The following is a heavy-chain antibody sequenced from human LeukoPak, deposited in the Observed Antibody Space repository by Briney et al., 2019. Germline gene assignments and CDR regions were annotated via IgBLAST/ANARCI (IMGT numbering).Heavy chain of an antibody. CDR1: GGSISSYY. D-gene: IGHD5-18*01. CDR3: AREGYSYGNAVGAFDI. V-gene: IGHV4-59*01. Sequence: SETLSLTCTVSGGSISSYYWSWIRQPPGKGLEWSGYIYYSGSTNYNPSLKSRVTISVDTSKNQFSLKLSSVTAADTAVYYCAREGYSYGNAVGAFDIWGQGTMVTVSS. CDR2: IYYSGST. J-gene: IGHJ3*02.